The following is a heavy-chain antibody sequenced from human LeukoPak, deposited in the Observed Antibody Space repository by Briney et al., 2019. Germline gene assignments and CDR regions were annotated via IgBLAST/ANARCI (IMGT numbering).Heavy chain of an antibody. Sequence: SETLSLTCAVYGGSFSGYYWSWIRQPPGKGLEWIGEINNSGSSNYNPSLKSRVTISVDTSKNQFSLKLSSVTAADTAVYYCASSVSYSTIDYWGQGTLVTVSS. CDR3: ASSVSYSTIDY. V-gene: IGHV4-34*01. D-gene: IGHD1-26*01. CDR1: GGSFSGYY. CDR2: INNSGSS. J-gene: IGHJ4*02.